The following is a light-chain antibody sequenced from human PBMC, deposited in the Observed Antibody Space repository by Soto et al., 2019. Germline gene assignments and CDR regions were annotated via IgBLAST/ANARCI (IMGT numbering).Light chain of an antibody. V-gene: IGKV4-1*01. J-gene: IGKJ1*01. CDR3: QQYYSTPWT. Sequence: DIVMTQSPDSLAVSLGARATINCKSSQSVLYSSNNKNYLAWYQKKPGQPPKLIIYWASTRESGVPDRFSGSGSGTDFTLTISSLPAEDVAVYYCQQYYSTPWTFGQGTKVEIQ. CDR1: QSVLYSSNNKNY. CDR2: WAS.